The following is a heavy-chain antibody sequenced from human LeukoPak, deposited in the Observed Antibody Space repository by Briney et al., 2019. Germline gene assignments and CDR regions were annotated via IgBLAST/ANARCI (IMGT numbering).Heavy chain of an antibody. CDR3: ARDDSSGYYPSPLGD. Sequence: GASVKVSCKASGYTFTSYYMHWVRQAPGQGLEWMGIINPSGGSTSYAQKFQGRVTMTRDTSTSTVYMELSSLRSEDTAVYYCARDDSSGYYPSPLGDWGQGTLVTVSS. CDR1: GYTFTSYY. CDR2: INPSGGST. V-gene: IGHV1-46*01. D-gene: IGHD3-22*01. J-gene: IGHJ4*02.